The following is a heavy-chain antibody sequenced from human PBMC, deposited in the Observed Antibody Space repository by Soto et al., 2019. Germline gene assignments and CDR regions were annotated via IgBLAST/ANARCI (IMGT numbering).Heavy chain of an antibody. CDR2: ISSSGSTI. CDR1: GFTFSSYE. Sequence: PGGSLRLSCAASGFTFSSYEMNWVRQAPGKGLEWVSYISSSGSTIYYADSVKGRFTISRDNSKNTLYLQMNSLRAEDTAVYYCAKLGSFAAADYYYGMDVWGQGTSVTVSS. D-gene: IGHD6-13*01. V-gene: IGHV3-48*03. J-gene: IGHJ6*02. CDR3: AKLGSFAAADYYYGMDV.